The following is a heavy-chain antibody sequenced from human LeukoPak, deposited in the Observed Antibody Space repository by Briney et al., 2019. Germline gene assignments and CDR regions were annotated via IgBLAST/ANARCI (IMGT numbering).Heavy chain of an antibody. V-gene: IGHV4-30-2*01. CDR1: GGSISSGGYY. Sequence: PSQTLSLTCTVSGGSISSGGYYWSWIRQPPGKGLEWIGYIYHSGSTNYNPSLRSRVTISVDKSKNQFSLKLSSVTAADTAVYYCARDLRPPSRRGYSAYDYWSDYWGQGTLVTVSS. J-gene: IGHJ4*02. CDR2: IYHSGST. CDR3: ARDLRPPSRRGYSAYDYWSDY. D-gene: IGHD5-12*01.